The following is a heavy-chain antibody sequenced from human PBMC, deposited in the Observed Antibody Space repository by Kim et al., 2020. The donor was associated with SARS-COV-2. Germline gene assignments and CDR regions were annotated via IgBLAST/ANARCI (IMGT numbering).Heavy chain of an antibody. Sequence: ASVKVSCKASGYTFTSYDINWVRQATGQGLEWMGWMNPNSGNTGYAQKFQGRVTMTRNTSISTAYMELSSLRSEDTAVYYCARGNWVEDAFDIWGQGTMVTVSS. CDR2: MNPNSGNT. V-gene: IGHV1-8*01. CDR1: GYTFTSYD. CDR3: ARGNWVEDAFDI. D-gene: IGHD3-16*01. J-gene: IGHJ3*02.